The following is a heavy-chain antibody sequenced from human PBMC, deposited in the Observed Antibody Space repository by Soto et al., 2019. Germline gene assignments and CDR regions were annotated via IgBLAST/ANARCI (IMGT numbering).Heavy chain of an antibody. J-gene: IGHJ6*02. V-gene: IGHV4-59*01. D-gene: IGHD3-10*01. CDR3: ARGDPLLWFGEKVYYGMDV. CDR1: GGSISSYY. Sequence: SETLSLTCTVSGGSISSYYWSWIRQPPGKGLEWIGYIYYSGSTNYNPSLKSRVTISVDTSKNQFSLKLSSMTAADTAVYYCARGDPLLWFGEKVYYGMDVWGQGTTVTVSS. CDR2: IYYSGST.